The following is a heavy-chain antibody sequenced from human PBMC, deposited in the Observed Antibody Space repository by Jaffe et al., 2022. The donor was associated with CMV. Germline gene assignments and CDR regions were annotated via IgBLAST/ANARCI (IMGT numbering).Heavy chain of an antibody. J-gene: IGHJ6*03. CDR2: INAGNGNT. D-gene: IGHD2-2*01. V-gene: IGHV1-3*01. Sequence: QVQLVQSGAEVKKPGASVKVSCKASGYTFTSYAMHWVRQAPGQRLEWMGWINAGNGNTKYSQKFQGRVTITRDTSASTAYMELSSLRSEDTAVYYCARGDIVVVPAAYYYYYYYMDVWGKGTTVTVSS. CDR3: ARGDIVVVPAAYYYYYYYMDV. CDR1: GYTFTSYA.